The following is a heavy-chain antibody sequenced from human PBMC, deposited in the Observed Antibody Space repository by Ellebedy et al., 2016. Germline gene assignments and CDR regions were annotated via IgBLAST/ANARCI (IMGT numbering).Heavy chain of an antibody. CDR2: ISGSGGST. J-gene: IGHJ4*02. V-gene: IGHV3-23*01. CDR1: GFTFSSYG. CDR3: ARGWTAYDY. Sequence: GGSLRLXCAASGFTFSSYGMHWVRQAPGKGLEWVSAISGSGGSTYYADSVKGRFTISRDNSKNTLYLQMNSLRAEDTAVYYCARGWTAYDYWGQGTLVTVSS. D-gene: IGHD3/OR15-3a*01.